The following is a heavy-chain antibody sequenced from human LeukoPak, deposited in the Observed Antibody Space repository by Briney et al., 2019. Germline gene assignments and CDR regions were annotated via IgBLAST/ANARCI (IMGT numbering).Heavy chain of an antibody. CDR1: GFTFSSNY. J-gene: IGHJ3*02. Sequence: GGSLRLSCAASGFTFSSNYMTWVRQAPGKGLEWVSVIYSGGSTNYADSVKGRFTISRDNSKNTLYLQMNSLRAEDTAVYYCARGGYDTSNEAFDIWGQGTMVTVSS. CDR3: ARGGYDTSNEAFDI. CDR2: IYSGGST. V-gene: IGHV3-66*01. D-gene: IGHD3-3*01.